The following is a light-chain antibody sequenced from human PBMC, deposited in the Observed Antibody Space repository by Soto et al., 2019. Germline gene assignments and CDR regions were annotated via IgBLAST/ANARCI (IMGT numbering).Light chain of an antibody. V-gene: IGLV2-23*02. J-gene: IGLJ1*01. CDR2: EVY. Sequence: SVLTQPASVSGSPGQSITISCTGTSNNVGNYNLVSWYQQHPGKAPKLMIYEVYKRPPGVSNRLSGSKSGITASLTISGLQAEHEGDYYCCSYAGSDTYVFGTGTKVTVL. CDR1: SNNVGNYNL. CDR3: CSYAGSDTYV.